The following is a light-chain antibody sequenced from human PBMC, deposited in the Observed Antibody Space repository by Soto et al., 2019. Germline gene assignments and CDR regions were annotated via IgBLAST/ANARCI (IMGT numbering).Light chain of an antibody. J-gene: IGLJ2*01. CDR3: VAWDDSLSGVV. V-gene: IGLV1-47*01. CDR1: SSNIGGNY. Sequence: QPVLTQPPSASGTPGQRVTISCSGSSSNIGGNYVYWYQHLPGTAPKLLIYKNNQRPSGVPDRFSGSKSGTSASLAISGLRSEDEADYYCVAWDDSLSGVVFGGGTQLTVL. CDR2: KNN.